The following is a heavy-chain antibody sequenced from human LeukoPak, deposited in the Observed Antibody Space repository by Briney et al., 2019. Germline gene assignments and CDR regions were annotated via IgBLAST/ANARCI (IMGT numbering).Heavy chain of an antibody. CDR2: TYYRSKWYN. D-gene: IGHD5-12*01. J-gene: IGHJ5*02. CDR1: GDSVSSNSAT. V-gene: IGHV6-1*01. CDR3: ARDIGYALSP. Sequence: SQTLSLTCGISGDSVSSNSATWNWIRQSPSRGLEWLGRTYYRSKWYNDYAVSLKSRITITPDTSKNQFSLQLNSVTPEDTAVYYCARDIGYALSPWGQGTLVTVSS.